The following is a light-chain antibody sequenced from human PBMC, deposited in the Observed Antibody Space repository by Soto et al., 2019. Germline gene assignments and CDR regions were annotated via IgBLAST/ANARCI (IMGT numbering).Light chain of an antibody. CDR3: QQYNTWSSIT. Sequence: EIVMTQSPATLSVSPGERATLSCRASQSISSKLVWYQQKPGQAPRLLMYDTSTRATGIPARFSGSGSGTEFTLTISSLQSEDFAVYYCQQYNTWSSITFGQGTRLEI. V-gene: IGKV3-15*01. J-gene: IGKJ5*01. CDR2: DTS. CDR1: QSISSK.